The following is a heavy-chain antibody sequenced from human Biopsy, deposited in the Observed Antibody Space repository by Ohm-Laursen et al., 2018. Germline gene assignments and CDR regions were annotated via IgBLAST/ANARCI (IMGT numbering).Heavy chain of an antibody. CDR3: ARDLRGHWFFDL. CDR1: VFIFSTYT. V-gene: IGHV3-21*01. CDR2: ISSRSSDI. Sequence: SLRLSCAASVFIFSTYTMNWVRQAPGEGLEWVSSISSRSSDIYYADSVKGRFTISRDNAKNSLFLHMNSLRAEDTAVFYCARDLRGHWFFDLWGRGTLVTVSS. J-gene: IGHJ2*01. D-gene: IGHD5/OR15-5a*01.